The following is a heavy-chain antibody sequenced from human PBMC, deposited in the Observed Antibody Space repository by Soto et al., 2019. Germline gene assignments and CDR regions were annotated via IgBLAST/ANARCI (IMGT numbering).Heavy chain of an antibody. J-gene: IGHJ4*02. D-gene: IGHD6-19*01. CDR1: GFTFSSYA. CDR3: ARGVSGWSPFDL. CDR2: ISYDGSNK. Sequence: PGGSLRLSCAASGFTFSSYAMHWVRQAPGKGLEWVAVISYDGSNKYYADSVKGWVTLTRDTSVSTAYMELNRLKSDDTAVFFCARGVSGWSPFDLRGQGTLVTVSS. V-gene: IGHV3-30-3*01.